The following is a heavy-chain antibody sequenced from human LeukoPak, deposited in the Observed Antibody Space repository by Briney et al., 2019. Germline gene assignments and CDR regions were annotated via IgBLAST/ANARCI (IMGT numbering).Heavy chain of an antibody. D-gene: IGHD6-19*01. CDR3: ARIAVAAPVI. Sequence: GGSLRLSCAASGFTFSSYEMNWVRQAPGKGLEWVSYISSSGSTIYYADSVECRFTISRDNAKISLYLQMNSLRAEDTAVYYCARIAVAAPVIWGQGTMVAVSS. V-gene: IGHV3-48*03. CDR2: ISSSGSTI. J-gene: IGHJ3*02. CDR1: GFTFSSYE.